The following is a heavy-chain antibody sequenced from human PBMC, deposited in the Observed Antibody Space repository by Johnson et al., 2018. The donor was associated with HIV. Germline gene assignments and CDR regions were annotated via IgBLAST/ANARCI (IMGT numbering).Heavy chain of an antibody. Sequence: VQLVESGGGLVQPGGSLRLSCAASGFTFSSYAMSWVRQAPGKGLEWVSAISSSGSTIYYADSVKGRFTISRDNAKKSLYLQMNSLRAEDTAVYYCATRDPTYRPGAFGIWGQGTMVCVSS. CDR2: ISSSGSTI. CDR3: ATRDPTYRPGAFGI. D-gene: IGHD1-14*01. J-gene: IGHJ3*02. V-gene: IGHV3-48*04. CDR1: GFTFSSYA.